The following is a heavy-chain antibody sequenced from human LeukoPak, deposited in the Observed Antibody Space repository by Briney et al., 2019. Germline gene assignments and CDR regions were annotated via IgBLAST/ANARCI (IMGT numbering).Heavy chain of an antibody. CDR2: IIPIFGTA. D-gene: IGHD3-10*01. J-gene: IGHJ4*02. CDR3: AKGRDVEVPGSEIDY. Sequence: ASVKVSCKASGGTFSSYAISWVRQAPGQGLEWMGGIIPIFGTANYAQKFQGRVTITTDESTSTAYMELSSLRSEDTAVYYCAKGRDVEVPGSEIDYWGQGTLVTVSS. V-gene: IGHV1-69*05. CDR1: GGTFSSYA.